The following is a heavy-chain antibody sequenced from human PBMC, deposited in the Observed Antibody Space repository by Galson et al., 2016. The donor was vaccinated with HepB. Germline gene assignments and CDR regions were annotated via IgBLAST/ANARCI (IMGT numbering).Heavy chain of an antibody. V-gene: IGHV3-48*02. CDR1: GFRLSSYS. Sequence: RLSCAASGFRLSSYSMNWVRQAPGKGLEWVSYIRSTGTTTHYADSVKGRFTISRDVAENSVYLQMNSLREEDTAVYYCARDPHSLDFWGQGTLVTVSS. J-gene: IGHJ4*02. D-gene: IGHD2-21*01. CDR3: ARDPHSLDF. CDR2: IRSTGTTT.